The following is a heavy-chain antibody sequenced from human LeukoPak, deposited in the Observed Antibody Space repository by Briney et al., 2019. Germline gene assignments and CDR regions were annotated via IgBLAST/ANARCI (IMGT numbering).Heavy chain of an antibody. J-gene: IGHJ4*02. V-gene: IGHV1-3*01. CDR2: INAGNGNT. D-gene: IGHD5-12*01. CDR3: VIGRVASLN. CDR1: GYTFTSYA. Sequence: ASVKVSCKASGYTFTSYAMHWVRQAPGQRLEWMGWINAGNGNTEYSQKFQGRVTITRDTSASTAYMEPSSLRSEDTAVYYCVIGRVASLNWGQGTLVTVSS.